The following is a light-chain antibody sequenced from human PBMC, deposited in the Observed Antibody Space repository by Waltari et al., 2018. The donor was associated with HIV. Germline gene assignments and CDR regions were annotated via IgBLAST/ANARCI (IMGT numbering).Light chain of an antibody. J-gene: IGLJ1*01. Sequence: QSALTQPASVSGSPGQSITISCTGTTSDVGGYKYVSWYQQHPDKAPKLVVYEVSNRPPGISIRFSGSKSGNTASLTISGLQAEDEADYYCSSYTSRNTRVFGTGTKVTVL. CDR3: SSYTSRNTRV. CDR2: EVS. V-gene: IGLV2-14*01. CDR1: TSDVGGYKY.